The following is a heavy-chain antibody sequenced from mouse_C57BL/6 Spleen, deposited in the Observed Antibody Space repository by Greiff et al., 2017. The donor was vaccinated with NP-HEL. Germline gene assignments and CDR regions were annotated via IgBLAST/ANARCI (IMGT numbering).Heavy chain of an antibody. CDR1: GFTFSDYG. CDR3: ARATTVPNYYAMDY. V-gene: IGHV5-17*01. J-gene: IGHJ4*01. Sequence: DVHLVESGGGLVKPGGSLKLSCAASGFTFSDYGMHWVRQAPEKGLEWVAYISSGRSTIYYADTVKGRFTISRDNAKNTLFLQMTSLRSEDTAMYYCARATTVPNYYAMDYWGQGTSVTVSS. CDR2: ISSGRSTI. D-gene: IGHD1-1*01.